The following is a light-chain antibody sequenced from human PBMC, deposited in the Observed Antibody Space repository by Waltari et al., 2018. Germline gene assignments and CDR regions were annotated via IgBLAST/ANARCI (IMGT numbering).Light chain of an antibody. V-gene: IGKV1-5*03. CDR3: QQYNSYSGT. Sequence: DIQMTQSPSILSASLGDRVAITCRASQSISEYLAWYQQKPGKAPKLLMYKASSLESGVPSRFSGSGAGTEFTLTISSLQPDDFATYYCQQYNSYSGTFGRGTTVDVK. J-gene: IGKJ1*01. CDR2: KAS. CDR1: QSISEY.